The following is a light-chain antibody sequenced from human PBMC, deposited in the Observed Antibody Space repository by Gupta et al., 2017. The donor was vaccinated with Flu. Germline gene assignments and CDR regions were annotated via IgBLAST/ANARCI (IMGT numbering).Light chain of an antibody. Sequence: QSDLTQPPSLSGPPAPSSPTSCTVPRRDIGGYNYVSWYQQEPGKAPKLIISEVSNRPSGISNRFSGSKSGNTASLTISGLQAEDEADYYCASYTSSSTPYWVFGGGTKLTVL. CDR3: ASYTSSSTPYWV. J-gene: IGLJ3*02. V-gene: IGLV2-14*01. CDR2: EVS. CDR1: RRDIGGYNY.